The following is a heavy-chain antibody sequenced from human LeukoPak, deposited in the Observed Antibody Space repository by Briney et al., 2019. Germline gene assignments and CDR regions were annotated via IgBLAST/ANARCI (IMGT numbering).Heavy chain of an antibody. Sequence: GGSLRLSCAASGFSFRTYTMTWVRQAPGKGLEWVAFISSGSSDIYYSDSVKGRFTISRDDAKNSLNLQMNSLRAEDTAVYYCARDGLGYYDTRGAFDIWGQGTMVTVSS. J-gene: IGHJ3*02. CDR2: ISSGSSDI. V-gene: IGHV3-21*01. CDR3: ARDGLGYYDTRGAFDI. D-gene: IGHD3-22*01. CDR1: GFSFRTYT.